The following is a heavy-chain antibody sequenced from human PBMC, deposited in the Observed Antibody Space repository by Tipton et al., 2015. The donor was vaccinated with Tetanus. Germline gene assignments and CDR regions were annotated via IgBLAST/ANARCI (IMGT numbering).Heavy chain of an antibody. V-gene: IGHV4-39*02. CDR3: ARDIYSNTRAFDI. Sequence: TLSLTCTVSGVSISNSSHYWGWIRQSPGKGLEWIGSFYYGGSTYYNPSLESRVTISADTSKNEFSLKLTSVTAAGTSLYFCARDIYSNTRAFDIWGQGTMVTVSS. CDR2: FYYGGST. CDR1: GVSISNSSHY. D-gene: IGHD2-2*01. J-gene: IGHJ3*02.